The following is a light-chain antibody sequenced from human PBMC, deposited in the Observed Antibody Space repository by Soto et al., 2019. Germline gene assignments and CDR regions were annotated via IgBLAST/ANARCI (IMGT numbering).Light chain of an antibody. CDR3: EQTYSTPVT. Sequence: DIQMTQAPSSLSASVGDRVTVTCRTSQNSYNYLNWYQQKPGKAPKLLIYAASSVQSGVPLRFSGTGSGTDFTLTISSVQPEDYATYYCEQTYSTPVTFGQGTPL. V-gene: IGKV1-39*01. CDR2: AAS. CDR1: QNSYNY. J-gene: IGKJ5*01.